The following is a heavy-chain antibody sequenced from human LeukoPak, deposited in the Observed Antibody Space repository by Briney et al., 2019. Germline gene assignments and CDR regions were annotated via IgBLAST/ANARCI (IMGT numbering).Heavy chain of an antibody. CDR2: ISYDGSNK. Sequence: GGSLRLSCAASGFTFSSYAMHWVRQAPGKGLEWVAVISYDGSNKYYADSVKGRFTISRDNSKNTLYLQMNSLRAEDTAVYYCASGETTFDYWGQGTLVTVSS. D-gene: IGHD2-21*01. V-gene: IGHV3-30-3*01. CDR1: GFTFSSYA. J-gene: IGHJ4*02. CDR3: ASGETTFDY.